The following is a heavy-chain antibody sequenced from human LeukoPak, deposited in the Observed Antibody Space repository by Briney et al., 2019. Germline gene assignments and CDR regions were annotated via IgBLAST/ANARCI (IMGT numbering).Heavy chain of an antibody. CDR2: ISSSSSSI. CDR1: GFTFSTYW. V-gene: IGHV3-21*05. Sequence: AGGSLRLSCAASGFTFSTYWMNWVRQAPGKGLEWVSYISSSSSSIYYADSVKGRFTISRDNAKNSLYLQMNSRRAEDTAVYYCARDQGNPYDSRGYYFWVYWGQGTLVTVSS. D-gene: IGHD3-22*01. J-gene: IGHJ4*02. CDR3: ARDQGNPYDSRGYYFWVY.